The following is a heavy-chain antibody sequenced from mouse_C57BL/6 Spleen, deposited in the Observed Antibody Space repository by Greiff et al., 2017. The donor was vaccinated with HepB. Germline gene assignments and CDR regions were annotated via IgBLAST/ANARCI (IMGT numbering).Heavy chain of an antibody. J-gene: IGHJ4*01. CDR3: AREFYYGNSYAMDY. CDR1: GYAFSSSW. D-gene: IGHD2-1*01. Sequence: QVQLQQSGPELVKPGASVKISCKASGYAFSSSWMNWVKQRPGKGLEWIGRIYPGDGDTNYNGKFKGKATLTADKSSSTAYMQLSSLTSEDSAVYFSAREFYYGNSYAMDYWGQGTSVTVSS. V-gene: IGHV1-82*01. CDR2: IYPGDGDT.